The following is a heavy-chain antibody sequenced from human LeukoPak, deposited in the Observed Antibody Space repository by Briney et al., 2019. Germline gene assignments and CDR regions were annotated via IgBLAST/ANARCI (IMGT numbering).Heavy chain of an antibody. D-gene: IGHD3-22*01. CDR2: TYYMSKWYR. J-gene: IGHJ4*02. CDR1: GDSVSSNSAA. V-gene: IGHV6-1*01. Sequence: SQTLSVTCAISGDSVSSNSAAWNWIRQSPSRGLEWLGRTYYMSKWYRDYAVSVKSRISINPDTSKNQFSLQLNSVTPEDTAVYYCARLPYYHDSSAYAFDYWGQGTLVTVSS. CDR3: ARLPYYHDSSAYAFDY.